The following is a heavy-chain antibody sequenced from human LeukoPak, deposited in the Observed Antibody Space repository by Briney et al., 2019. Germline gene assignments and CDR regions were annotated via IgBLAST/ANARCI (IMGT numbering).Heavy chain of an antibody. J-gene: IGHJ4*02. D-gene: IGHD1-26*01. V-gene: IGHV3-7*01. CDR2: IKQDGSEK. Sequence: GGSLRLSCAASGFTFSSYWMCWVRQAPGKGLEWVANIKQDGSEKYYVDSVKGRFTISRDNAKNSLYLQMNSLRAEDTAVYYCARDKIVGATHLDYWGQGTLVTVSS. CDR3: ARDKIVGATHLDY. CDR1: GFTFSSYW.